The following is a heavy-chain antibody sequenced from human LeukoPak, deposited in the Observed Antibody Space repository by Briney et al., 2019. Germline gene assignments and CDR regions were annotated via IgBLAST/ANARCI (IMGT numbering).Heavy chain of an antibody. CDR2: ISYDGSNK. D-gene: IGHD3-22*01. J-gene: IGHJ4*02. CDR1: GFTFSDYA. Sequence: GGSLRLSCAASGFTFSDYAMHWVRQAPGKGLEWVAVISYDGSNKYYADSVKGRFTISRDNSKNTLYLQMNSLRAEDTAVYYCAKDRYDSSGLPPTIDYWGQGTLVTVSS. V-gene: IGHV3-30*04. CDR3: AKDRYDSSGLPPTIDY.